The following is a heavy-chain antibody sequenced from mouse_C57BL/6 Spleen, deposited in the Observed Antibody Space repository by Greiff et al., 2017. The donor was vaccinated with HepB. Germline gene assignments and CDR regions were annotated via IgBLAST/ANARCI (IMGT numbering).Heavy chain of an antibody. CDR1: GYSITSGYY. J-gene: IGHJ2*01. D-gene: IGHD3-1*01. CDR3: ARRGLFDSDY. V-gene: IGHV3-6*01. CDR2: ISYDGSN. Sequence: EVQVVESGPGLVKPSQSLSLTCSVTGYSITSGYYWNWIRQFPGNKLEWMGYISYDGSNNYNPSLKNRISITRDTSKNQFFLKLNSVTTEDTATYYCARRGLFDSDYWGQGTTLTVSS.